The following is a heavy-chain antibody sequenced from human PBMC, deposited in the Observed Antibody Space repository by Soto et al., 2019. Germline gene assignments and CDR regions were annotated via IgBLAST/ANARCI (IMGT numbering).Heavy chain of an antibody. V-gene: IGHV1-46*03. Sequence: ASVKVSCKASGYTFTSYYMHWVGQAPRQGLEWMGIIRPSGGSTTYAQKFQGRVTMTRDTSTSTVYMELSTLRSEDTAVYYCAREEDTMILEGHAFDIWGQGTMVTVSS. CDR3: AREEDTMILEGHAFDI. CDR2: IRPSGGST. J-gene: IGHJ3*02. D-gene: IGHD3-22*01. CDR1: GYTFTSYY.